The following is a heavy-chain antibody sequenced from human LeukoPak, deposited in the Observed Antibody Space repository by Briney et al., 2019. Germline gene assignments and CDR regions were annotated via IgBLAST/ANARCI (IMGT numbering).Heavy chain of an antibody. CDR2: IYTGGLT. D-gene: IGHD2-2*01. CDR1: GFTVSSNH. CDR3: ARDNAPAGGGLDY. Sequence: GGSLRLSCAASGFTVSSNHMTWVRQAPGKGLEWVSGIYTGGLTFYADSVTGRFTISRDNAKNTVYLQMNSLGVEDTARYYCARDNAPAGGGLDYWGQGTLVTVSS. J-gene: IGHJ4*02. V-gene: IGHV3-53*01.